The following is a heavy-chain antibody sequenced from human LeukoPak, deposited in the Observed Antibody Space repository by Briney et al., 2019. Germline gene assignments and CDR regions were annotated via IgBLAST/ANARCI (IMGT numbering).Heavy chain of an antibody. J-gene: IGHJ5*02. D-gene: IGHD1-1*01. CDR3: AKRFTTGTTNWFDP. CDR2: IETGGAST. CDR1: GFTVSSDG. Sequence: GGSLRLSCAASGFTVSSDGMGWVRRGPGKGLEWVSAIETGGASTYYADSVKGRFSISRDNSKNTLYLQMNSLRAEDTAVYYCAKRFTTGTTNWFDPWGQGTLVTVSS. V-gene: IGHV3-23*05.